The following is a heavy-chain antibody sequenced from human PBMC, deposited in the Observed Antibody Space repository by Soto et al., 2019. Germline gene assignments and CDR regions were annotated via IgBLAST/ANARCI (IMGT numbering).Heavy chain of an antibody. CDR2: IYYGGST. V-gene: IGHV4-59*08. CDR3: AKNWNWGSLVH. Sequence: PSETLSLTCTVSGDSISTDYWSWIRQSPGKGLEWIGFIYYGGSTNYNPSLKSRVTISVDTPKNQFSLKLSSVTAADTAVYYCAKNWNWGSLVHWGQGTLLTVSS. CDR1: GDSISTDY. D-gene: IGHD7-27*01. J-gene: IGHJ1*01.